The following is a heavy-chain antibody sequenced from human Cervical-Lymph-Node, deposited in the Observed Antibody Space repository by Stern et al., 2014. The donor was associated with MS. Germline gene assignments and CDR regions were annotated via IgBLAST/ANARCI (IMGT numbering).Heavy chain of an antibody. V-gene: IGHV1-58*01. CDR2: IVVGSGNT. J-gene: IGHJ3*02. CDR1: GFTFTSSA. D-gene: IGHD3-22*01. Sequence: QLLESGPEVKKPGTSVKVSCKASGFTFTSSAVQWVRQARGQRLEWIGWIVVGSGNTNYAQKFRERVTITRDMSTSTAYMELSSLRSEDTAVYYCAAIRDYYDSSGYDAFDIWGQGTMVTVSS. CDR3: AAIRDYYDSSGYDAFDI.